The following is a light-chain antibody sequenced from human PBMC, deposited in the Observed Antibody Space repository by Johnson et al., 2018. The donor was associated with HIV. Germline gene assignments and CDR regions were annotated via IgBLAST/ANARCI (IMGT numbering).Light chain of an antibody. Sequence: QSVLTQPPSVSAAPGQKVTISCSGSSSNIGDNYVSWYQQFPETAPKLLIYDNNKRPSGIPDRFSGSKSGTSATLGITGLQTGDEADYYCGTWDSSLSAGVFGTGTKVPVL. CDR2: DNN. CDR3: GTWDSSLSAGV. CDR1: SSNIGDNY. V-gene: IGLV1-51*01. J-gene: IGLJ1*01.